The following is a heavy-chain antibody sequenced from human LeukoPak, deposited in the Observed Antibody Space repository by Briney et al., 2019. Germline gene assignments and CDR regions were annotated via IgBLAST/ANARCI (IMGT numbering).Heavy chain of an antibody. Sequence: GSSVKVSCKASGGTFSSYAISWVRQAPGQGLEWMGRIISIFGTANYAQKFQGRVTITTDESTNTAYMELSSLRSEDTAVYYCARANWDSSGWYYDYWGQGTLVTVSS. CDR3: ARANWDSSGWYYDY. CDR1: GGTFSSYA. D-gene: IGHD6-19*01. V-gene: IGHV1-69*05. CDR2: IISIFGTA. J-gene: IGHJ4*02.